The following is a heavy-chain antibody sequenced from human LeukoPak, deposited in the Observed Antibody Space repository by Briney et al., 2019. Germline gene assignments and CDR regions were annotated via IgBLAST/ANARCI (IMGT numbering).Heavy chain of an antibody. CDR3: ARRTGGGSAHYYYYYMDV. CDR2: ISSSSSYI. Sequence: GGSLRFSCADSGFTFSSYSMNWVRQAPGKGLEWVSSISSSSSYIYYADSVKGRFTISRDNAKNSLYLQMNSLRAEDTAVYYCARRTGGGSAHYYYYYMDVWGKGTTVTVSS. CDR1: GFTFSSYS. D-gene: IGHD2-15*01. J-gene: IGHJ6*03. V-gene: IGHV3-21*01.